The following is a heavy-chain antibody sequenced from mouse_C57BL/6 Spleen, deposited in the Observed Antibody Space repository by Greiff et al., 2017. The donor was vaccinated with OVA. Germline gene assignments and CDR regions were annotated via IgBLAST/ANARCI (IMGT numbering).Heavy chain of an antibody. V-gene: IGHV5-16*01. CDR1: GFTFSDYY. CDR3: ARDKGYDYDGIAY. Sequence: EVMLVESEGGLVQPGSSMKLSCTASGFTFSDYYMAWVRQVPEKGLEWVANINYDGSSTYYLDSLKSRFIISRDNAKNILYLQMSSLKSEDTATYYCARDKGYDYDGIAYWGQGTLVTVSA. D-gene: IGHD2-4*01. CDR2: INYDGSST. J-gene: IGHJ3*01.